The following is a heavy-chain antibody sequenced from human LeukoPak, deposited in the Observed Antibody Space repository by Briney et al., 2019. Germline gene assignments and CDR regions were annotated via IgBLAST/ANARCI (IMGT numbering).Heavy chain of an antibody. J-gene: IGHJ4*02. CDR3: ARALYYDILTGYQTHTYYLDY. D-gene: IGHD3-9*01. Sequence: GGSLRLSCTASRVTFSGYTMNWVRQAPGKGLEWVSSISSRSSDIYYAASVKGRFTISRDNARNSLYLQMSSLRAEDTAVYYCARALYYDILTGYQTHTYYLDYWGQGTLVTVSS. V-gene: IGHV3-21*01. CDR1: RVTFSGYT. CDR2: ISSRSSDI.